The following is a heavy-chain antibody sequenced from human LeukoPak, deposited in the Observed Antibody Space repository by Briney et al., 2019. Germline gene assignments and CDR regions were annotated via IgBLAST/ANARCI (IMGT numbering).Heavy chain of an antibody. Sequence: PGGSLRLSCAASGFTFSNYWMHSVRQTPGKGLVWVSRINTDGTGTSYADSVKGRFTISRDGAKNTLYLQMSGLRAEDTAVYYCARVKSGSYYPIDYWGQGTLVTVSS. CDR3: ARVKSGSYYPIDY. CDR2: INTDGTGT. CDR1: GFTFSNYW. D-gene: IGHD1-26*01. V-gene: IGHV3-74*01. J-gene: IGHJ4*02.